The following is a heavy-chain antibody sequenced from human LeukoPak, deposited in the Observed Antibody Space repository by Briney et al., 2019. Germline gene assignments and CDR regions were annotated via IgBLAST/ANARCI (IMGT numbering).Heavy chain of an antibody. D-gene: IGHD6-19*01. Sequence: GESLKISCKGSGYTFTNYWIGGVRQMPGKGLDLMGIIYADDSDTRYSPSFQGQVTISADKSINTAYLQWSSLKASDTAMYYCARPRRDSSGWPDFDSWGQGTLVTVSS. CDR1: GYTFTNYW. V-gene: IGHV5-51*01. CDR2: IYADDSDT. CDR3: ARPRRDSSGWPDFDS. J-gene: IGHJ4*02.